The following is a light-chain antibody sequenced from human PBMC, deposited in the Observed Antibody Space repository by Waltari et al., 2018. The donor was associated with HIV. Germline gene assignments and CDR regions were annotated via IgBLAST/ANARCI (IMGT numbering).Light chain of an antibody. V-gene: IGKV3-11*01. CDR3: QQRSNWPT. J-gene: IGKJ3*01. CDR2: DAS. Sequence: EIVLTQSPATLSLSPGERATLSCRASQSVSSYLAWYQQKPGQAPRLLIYDASNRATGIPARFSGSGSGTDFTLTISSLEPEDFAVYYCQQRSNWPTFGPGTKVDIK. CDR1: QSVSSY.